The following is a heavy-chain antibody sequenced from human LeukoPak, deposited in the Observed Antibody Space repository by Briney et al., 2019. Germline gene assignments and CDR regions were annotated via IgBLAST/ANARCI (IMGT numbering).Heavy chain of an antibody. V-gene: IGHV3-21*01. D-gene: IGHD1-26*01. CDR1: GFTFSSYG. CDR2: ISSSSSYI. J-gene: IGHJ4*02. CDR3: ARDPYSGSYFFDY. Sequence: GGSLRLSCAASGFTFSSYGMHWVRQAPGKGLEWVSSISSSSSYIYYADSVKGRFTISRDNAKNSLYLQMNSLRAEDTAVYYCARDPYSGSYFFDYWGQGTLVTVSS.